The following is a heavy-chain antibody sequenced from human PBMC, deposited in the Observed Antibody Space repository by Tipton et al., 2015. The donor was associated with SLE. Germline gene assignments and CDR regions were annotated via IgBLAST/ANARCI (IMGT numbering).Heavy chain of an antibody. J-gene: IGHJ2*01. CDR3: ARQTMGWSASYRYFDL. D-gene: IGHD4/OR15-4a*01. CDR1: GDSINSYY. V-gene: IGHV4-59*08. Sequence: TLSLTCIVSGDSINSYYWSWIRQPPGEGLEWIGYIYYSGTTKYNPSLKSRVTISVDSSNNQFSLVVNSVTAADTAVYYCARQTMGWSASYRYFDLWGRGTLVTVSS. CDR2: IYYSGTT.